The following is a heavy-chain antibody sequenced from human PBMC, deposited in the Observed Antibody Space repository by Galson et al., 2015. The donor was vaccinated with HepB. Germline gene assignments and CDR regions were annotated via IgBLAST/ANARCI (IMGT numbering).Heavy chain of an antibody. CDR1: GFTFSAYW. J-gene: IGHJ4*02. V-gene: IGHV3-7*01. CDR2: INQDGSDK. D-gene: IGHD1-20*01. Sequence: SLRLSCAASGFTFSAYWMHWVRQAPGKGLEWVANINQDGSDKYFVDSVKGRFTISRDNAKNSLYLQMNSLRAEDTAVYYCARDNFAQDYWGRGTLVTVSS. CDR3: ARDNFAQDY.